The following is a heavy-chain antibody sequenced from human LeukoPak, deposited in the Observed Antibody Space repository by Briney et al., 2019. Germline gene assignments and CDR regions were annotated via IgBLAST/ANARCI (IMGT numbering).Heavy chain of an antibody. V-gene: IGHV1-18*04. D-gene: IGHD3-10*01. J-gene: IGHJ4*02. CDR1: GYTFTSYG. Sequence: ASVKVSCKASGYTFTSYGISWVRQAPGQGLEWMGWISAYNGNTNYAQKLQGRVTMTTDTSTSTAYMELRSLRSDDTAVYCCARDDPTYYYGSGSYGYWGQGTLVTVSS. CDR3: ARDDPTYYYGSGSYGY. CDR2: ISAYNGNT.